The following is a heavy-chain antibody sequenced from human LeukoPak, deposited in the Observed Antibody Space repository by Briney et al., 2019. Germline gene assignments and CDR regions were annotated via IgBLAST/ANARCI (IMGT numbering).Heavy chain of an antibody. D-gene: IGHD3-22*01. CDR3: AKGSYYDSSGSFYFDY. J-gene: IGHJ4*02. CDR1: GFTFSSYA. CDR2: ISGSGDNT. V-gene: IGHV3-23*01. Sequence: GGSLRLSCAASGFTFSSYAMSWVRQAPGKGLEWVSGISGSGDNTYYADSVKGRFTISRDNSKNTLYVQVSSLGTEATAAYYCAKGSYYDSSGSFYFDYWGQGTLVTVSS.